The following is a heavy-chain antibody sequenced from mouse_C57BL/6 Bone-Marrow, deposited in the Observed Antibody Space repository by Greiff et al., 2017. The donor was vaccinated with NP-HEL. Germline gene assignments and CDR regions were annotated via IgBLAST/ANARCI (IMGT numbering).Heavy chain of an antibody. CDR3: ARGGYYYGSRDY. V-gene: IGHV1-26*01. Sequence: EVQLQQSGPELVKPGASVKISCKASGYTFTDYYMNWVKQSHGKSLEWIGDINPNNGGTSYNQKFKGKATLTVDKSSSTAYMELRSLTADDAAVEYCARGGYYYGSRDYWGQGTTLTVSS. CDR1: GYTFTDYY. D-gene: IGHD1-1*01. J-gene: IGHJ2*01. CDR2: INPNNGGT.